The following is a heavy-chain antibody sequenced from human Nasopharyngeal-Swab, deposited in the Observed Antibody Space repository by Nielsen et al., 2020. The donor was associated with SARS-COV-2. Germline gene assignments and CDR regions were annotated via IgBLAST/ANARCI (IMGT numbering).Heavy chain of an antibody. CDR1: GYSFTSYW. Sequence: GESLKISCQGSGYSFTSYWIGWVRQMPGKGLEWMGIIYPGDSDTRYSPSFQGQVTISADKSISTAYLQWSSLKASDTAMYYCARREHCGGDCYSDYFDYWGQGTLVTVSS. J-gene: IGHJ4*02. CDR2: IYPGDSDT. CDR3: ARREHCGGDCYSDYFDY. V-gene: IGHV5-51*01. D-gene: IGHD2-21*02.